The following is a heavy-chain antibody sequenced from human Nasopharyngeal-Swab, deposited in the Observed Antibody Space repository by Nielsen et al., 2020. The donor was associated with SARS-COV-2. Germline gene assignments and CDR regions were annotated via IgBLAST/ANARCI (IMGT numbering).Heavy chain of an antibody. J-gene: IGHJ4*02. CDR2: IRSKGNSYAT. Sequence: GESLKISCAASGFIFSNSAIHWVRQASGKGLEWVGRIRSKGNSYATEYAASVEGRFTISRDDSKNTAYLQMNSLMTEGTAVYYCSRCGGSCYTGKDYWGQGTLVTVSS. CDR1: GFIFSNSA. D-gene: IGHD2-15*01. CDR3: SRCGGSCYTGKDY. V-gene: IGHV3-73*01.